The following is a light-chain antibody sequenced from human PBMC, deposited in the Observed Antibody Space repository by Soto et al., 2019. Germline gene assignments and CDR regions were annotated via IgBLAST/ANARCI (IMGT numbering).Light chain of an antibody. Sequence: EIVLTQSPGTLSLTPEERATLSCRASQSVSSSYLAWYQQKPGQAPRLLIYGASNRATGIPDRFSGSGSETDFTLTISRLEPEDFAVYYCQLYGSSPLTFGGGTKVEIK. CDR3: QLYGSSPLT. CDR1: QSVSSSY. CDR2: GAS. V-gene: IGKV3-20*01. J-gene: IGKJ4*01.